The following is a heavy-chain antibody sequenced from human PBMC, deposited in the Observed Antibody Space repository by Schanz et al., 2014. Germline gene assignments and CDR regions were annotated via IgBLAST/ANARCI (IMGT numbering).Heavy chain of an antibody. J-gene: IGHJ4*02. Sequence: EVQLVESGGGLIQPGGSLRLSCAASGFGFSSYSMNWVRQAPGKGLEWVSFIYIGGNTYYADSVKGRFTISRDNSKNTVYIQMSSLRAEDTAVYYCAKSQGSSFDSWGQGTLVTVSS. CDR1: GFGFSSYS. V-gene: IGHV3-66*01. CDR2: IYIGGNT. D-gene: IGHD6-13*01. CDR3: AKSQGSSFDS.